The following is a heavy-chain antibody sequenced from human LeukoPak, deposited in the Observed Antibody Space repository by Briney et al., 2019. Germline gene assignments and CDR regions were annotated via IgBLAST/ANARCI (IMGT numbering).Heavy chain of an antibody. CDR1: GFTFSGSA. CDR3: TRPSITMVRGVPYDV. CDR2: IRSKANSYAT. J-gene: IGHJ6*02. Sequence: GGSLRLSCAASGFTFSGSAMHWVRQASGKRLEWVGRIRSKANSYATAYAASVKGRFTISRDDSKNTAYLQMNSLKTEDTAVYYCTRPSITMVRGVPYDVWGQGTTVTVSS. V-gene: IGHV3-73*01. D-gene: IGHD3-10*01.